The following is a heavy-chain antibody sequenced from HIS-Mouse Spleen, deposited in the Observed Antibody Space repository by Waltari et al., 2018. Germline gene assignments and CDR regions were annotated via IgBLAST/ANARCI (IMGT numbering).Heavy chain of an antibody. CDR2: SNHSGST. CDR1: GGSFSGYY. Sequence: QVQLQQWGAGLLKPSETLSLTCAVYGGSFSGYYWSWIRQPPGKGLEWIGESNHSGSTNYNPSLKSRVTISVDTSKNQFSLKLSSVTAADTAVYYCARFPIAAAGTSDYWGQGTLVTVSS. V-gene: IGHV4-34*01. CDR3: ARFPIAAAGTSDY. J-gene: IGHJ4*02. D-gene: IGHD6-13*01.